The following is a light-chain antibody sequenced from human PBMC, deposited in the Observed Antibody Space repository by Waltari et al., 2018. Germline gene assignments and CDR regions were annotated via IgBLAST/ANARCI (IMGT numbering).Light chain of an antibody. CDR2: VDSDCSN. V-gene: IGLV4-69*01. J-gene: IGLJ3*02. Sequence: QQPQKGARHVMMVDSDCSNSRRTEIPERFSGSASGDAPSLTISRVESEDEADYFCQVGDYIHGVFGGGTKLTVL. CDR3: QVGDYIHGV.